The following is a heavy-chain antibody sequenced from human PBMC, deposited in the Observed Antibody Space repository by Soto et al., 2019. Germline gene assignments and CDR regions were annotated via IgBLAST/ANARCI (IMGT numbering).Heavy chain of an antibody. D-gene: IGHD3-3*01. CDR1: GFTFISYS. V-gene: IGHV3-48*02. CDR3: AREVTIFGVVDLAFDI. Sequence: GGSLRLSCAASGFTFISYSMNWVRQAPGKGLEWVSYISSSSSTIYYADSVKGRFTISRDNAKNSLYLQMNSLRDEDTAVYYCAREVTIFGVVDLAFDIWGQGTMVTVSS. CDR2: ISSSSSTI. J-gene: IGHJ3*02.